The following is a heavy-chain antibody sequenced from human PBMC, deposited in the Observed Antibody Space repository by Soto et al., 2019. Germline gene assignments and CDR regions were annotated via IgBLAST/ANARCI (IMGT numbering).Heavy chain of an antibody. D-gene: IGHD5-12*01. CDR1: GSTLTELS. J-gene: IGHJ6*02. V-gene: IGHV1-24*01. Sequence: QVQLVQSGAEVNKPGASVKVSCKVSGSTLTELSIHWVRQAPGKGLEWMGGFDPEDGETNYAQKLQGRVTMTEDTSTETAYMEMSSLRSEDTAVYYCATRATMGIYYYYGLDVWGQGTTVTVSS. CDR2: FDPEDGET. CDR3: ATRATMGIYYYYGLDV.